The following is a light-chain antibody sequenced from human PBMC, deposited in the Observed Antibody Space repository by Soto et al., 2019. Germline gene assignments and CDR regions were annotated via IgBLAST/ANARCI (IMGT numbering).Light chain of an antibody. CDR2: GAS. V-gene: IGKV3-15*01. CDR1: QDVSTN. J-gene: IGKJ2*03. CDR3: QHYNNWPPYS. Sequence: ETVMTQSPDTLSVSPGESATLSCRASQDVSTNLAWFQQKPGQTPRLVLYGASKRATGIPAKFSGSGSGRHFTLIISSLQSEDFGVYYCQHYNNWPPYSFGQGTKVEIK.